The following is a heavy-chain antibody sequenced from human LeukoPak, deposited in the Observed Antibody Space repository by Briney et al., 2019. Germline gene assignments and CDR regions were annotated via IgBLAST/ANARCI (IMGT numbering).Heavy chain of an antibody. D-gene: IGHD6-19*01. Sequence: SVKVSCKASGYTFNTYGINWVRQAPGQGLEWMGGIIPIFGTANYAQKFQGRVTITADKSTSTAYMELSSLRSEDTAVYYCARARTVAGFDYWGQGTLVTVSS. J-gene: IGHJ4*02. CDR2: IIPIFGTA. V-gene: IGHV1-69*06. CDR3: ARARTVAGFDY. CDR1: GYTFNTYG.